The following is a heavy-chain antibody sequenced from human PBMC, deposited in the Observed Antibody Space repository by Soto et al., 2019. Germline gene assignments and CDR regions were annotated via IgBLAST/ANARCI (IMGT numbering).Heavy chain of an antibody. Sequence: VQLVETGGGEVQPGRSLRLSCAASGFTFANYGMHWVRQAPGKGLECVALISYDGTNKFYADSVKGRFTVSRDNSKNTLYLQMNSLRPEDTAVYYCGAGQYFSDYWGQGTLVSVSS. V-gene: IGHV3-30*03. CDR2: ISYDGTNK. J-gene: IGHJ4*02. CDR3: GAGQYFSDY. D-gene: IGHD6-13*01. CDR1: GFTFANYG.